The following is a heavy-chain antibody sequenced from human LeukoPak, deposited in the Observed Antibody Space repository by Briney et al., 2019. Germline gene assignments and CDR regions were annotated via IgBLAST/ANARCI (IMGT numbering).Heavy chain of an antibody. CDR3: AKGGLGYYDSSGYF. CDR2: ISGSGVSM. Sequence: HGGSLGLSCAASGFTFRSYAMAWVRQAPGKGLEWVSAISGSGVSMFYADSVKGRFTISRDNSRNTLWLQMNSLRAEDTAIYYCAKGGLGYYDSSGYFWGQGTLVTVSS. V-gene: IGHV3-23*01. J-gene: IGHJ4*02. D-gene: IGHD3-22*01. CDR1: GFTFRSYA.